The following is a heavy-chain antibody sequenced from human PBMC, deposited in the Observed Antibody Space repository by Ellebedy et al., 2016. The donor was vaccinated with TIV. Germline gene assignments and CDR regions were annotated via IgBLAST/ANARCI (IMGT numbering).Heavy chain of an antibody. V-gene: IGHV3-11*04. Sequence: GESLKISCAASGFTFSDYYMSWIRQAPGKGLEWVSYFSSCGSTIFYADSVKGRFPISRDNAKNSLYLQMNSLRAEDQSVYYCASGGVVPTPDYWGQGTLVTVSS. CDR3: ASGGVVPTPDY. J-gene: IGHJ4*02. D-gene: IGHD2-2*01. CDR1: GFTFSDYY. CDR2: FSSCGSTI.